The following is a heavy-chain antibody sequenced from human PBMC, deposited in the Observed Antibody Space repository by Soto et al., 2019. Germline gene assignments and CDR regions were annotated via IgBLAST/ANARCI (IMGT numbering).Heavy chain of an antibody. CDR1: GGSIRDYF. CDR2: IYYSGRT. J-gene: IGHJ4*02. Sequence: QVQLQESGPGLVKPSETLSLTCTVSGGSIRDYFWTWIRQPPGKGLEWIGYIYYSGRTNYNPSLKSRVSISVDTSKNPCSLQLRSVTAADTAVYYCARVGGDDFGDSGGFDYWGQGTLVTVSS. V-gene: IGHV4-59*01. D-gene: IGHD4-17*01. CDR3: ARVGGDDFGDSGGFDY.